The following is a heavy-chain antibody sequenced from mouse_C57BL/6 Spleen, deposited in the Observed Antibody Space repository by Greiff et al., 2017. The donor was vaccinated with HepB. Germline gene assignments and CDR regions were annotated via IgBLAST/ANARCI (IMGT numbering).Heavy chain of an antibody. CDR2: IDPSDSYT. Sequence: QVQLKQPGAELVKPGASVKLSCKASGYTFTSYWMQWVKQRPGQGLEWIGEIDPSDSYTNYNQKFKGKATLTVDTSSSTAYMQLRSLTSEDSAVYYCAREGAMDYWGQGTSVTVSS. J-gene: IGHJ4*01. CDR3: AREGAMDY. V-gene: IGHV1-50*01. CDR1: GYTFTSYW.